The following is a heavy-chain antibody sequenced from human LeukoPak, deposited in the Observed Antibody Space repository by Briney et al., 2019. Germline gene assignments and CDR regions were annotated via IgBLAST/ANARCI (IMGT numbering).Heavy chain of an antibody. CDR1: GGSISSYY. V-gene: IGHV4-59*08. D-gene: IGHD5-12*01. CDR3: ARSKVDIVATGRLVNWFDP. J-gene: IGHJ5*02. Sequence: SETLSLTCTVSGGSISSYYWSWIRQPPGEGLEWIGYIYYSGSTNYNPSLKSRVTISVDTSKNQFSLKLSSVTAADTAVYYCARSKVDIVATGRLVNWFDPWGQGTLVTVSS. CDR2: IYYSGST.